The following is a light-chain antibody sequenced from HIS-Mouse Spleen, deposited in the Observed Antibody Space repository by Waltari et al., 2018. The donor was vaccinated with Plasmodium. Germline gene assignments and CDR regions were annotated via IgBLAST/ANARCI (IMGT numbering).Light chain of an antibody. Sequence: ELVLTQSPATLSLSPGERATLSCRASQSVSSYLAWYQQKPGQAPRLLIYDASNRATGILARFSGSGSGTDFTLTISSLEPEDFAVYYCQQRSNWPRVLTFGGGTKVEIK. CDR1: QSVSSY. CDR3: QQRSNWPRVLT. V-gene: IGKV3-11*01. CDR2: DAS. J-gene: IGKJ4*01.